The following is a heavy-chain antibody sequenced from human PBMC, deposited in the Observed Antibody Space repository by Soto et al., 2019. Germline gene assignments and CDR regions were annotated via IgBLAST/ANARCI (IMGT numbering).Heavy chain of an antibody. D-gene: IGHD2-15*01. J-gene: IGHJ4*02. CDR3: EKQSDIVVVVAAVESDY. CDR1: GFTFSSYA. Sequence: GGSLRLSFAASGFTFSSYAMSWVRQAPGKGLEWVSAISGSGGITYYADSVKVRFTISRDNSKNTLYLQMNSLRAEDTAVYYCEKQSDIVVVVAAVESDYWGQGTLVTAPQ. CDR2: ISGSGGIT. V-gene: IGHV3-23*01.